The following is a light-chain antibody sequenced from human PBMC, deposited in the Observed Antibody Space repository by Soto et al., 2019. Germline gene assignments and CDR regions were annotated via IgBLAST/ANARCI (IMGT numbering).Light chain of an antibody. J-gene: IGKJ5*01. CDR3: QQYNIWPPIT. Sequence: EIVLTQSPATLSVSPGERATLSCRASQRISSHLAWYQQKPGQAPRLLIYDASMRAAGIPVRFSGSGSGTEFTLTISSLQSEDFAVYYCQQYNIWPPITFGQGTRLDI. CDR2: DAS. V-gene: IGKV3-15*01. CDR1: QRISSH.